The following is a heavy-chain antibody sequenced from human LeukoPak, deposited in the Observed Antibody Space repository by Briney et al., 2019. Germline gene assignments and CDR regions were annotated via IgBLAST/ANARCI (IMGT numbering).Heavy chain of an antibody. CDR1: GFTFSSYA. D-gene: IGHD2-2*01. CDR3: AREYCSSTSCYLFYYYYYGMDV. V-gene: IGHV3-30*04. J-gene: IGHJ6*04. CDR2: ISYDGSNK. Sequence: PGRSLRLSCAASGFTFSSYAMHWVRQAPGKGLEWVAVISYDGSNKYYADSVKGRFTISRDNSKNTLHLQMNSLRAEDTAVYYCAREYCSSTSCYLFYYYYYGMDVWGKGTTVTVS.